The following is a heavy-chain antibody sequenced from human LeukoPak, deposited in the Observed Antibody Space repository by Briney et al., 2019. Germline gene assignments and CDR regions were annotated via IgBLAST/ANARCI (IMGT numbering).Heavy chain of an antibody. J-gene: IGHJ4*02. D-gene: IGHD3/OR15-3a*01. Sequence: GESLKISCKGSGYSFTSYWIGWVRQLPGKGLEWMGIIFPHDSDTRYSPSFQGQVTISADKSISTAYLQWNSLKASDTAMYYCARSGLLDYWGQGTLVTVSS. CDR2: IFPHDSDT. V-gene: IGHV5-51*01. CDR1: GYSFTSYW. CDR3: ARSGLLDY.